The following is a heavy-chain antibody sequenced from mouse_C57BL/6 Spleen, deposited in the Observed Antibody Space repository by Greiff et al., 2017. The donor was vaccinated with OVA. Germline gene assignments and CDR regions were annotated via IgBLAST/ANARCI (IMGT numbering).Heavy chain of an antibody. CDR1: GYTFTSYD. CDR3: ARGEGDYFDY. V-gene: IGHV1-85*01. Sequence: QVQLQQSGPELVKPGASVKLSCKASGYTFTSYDINWVKQRPGQGLEWIGWIHPRDGSTKYNEKFKGKAPLTVDTSSSTSYMELHSLTSADASVYFCARGEGDYFDYWGQGTTLTVSS. CDR2: IHPRDGST. J-gene: IGHJ2*01.